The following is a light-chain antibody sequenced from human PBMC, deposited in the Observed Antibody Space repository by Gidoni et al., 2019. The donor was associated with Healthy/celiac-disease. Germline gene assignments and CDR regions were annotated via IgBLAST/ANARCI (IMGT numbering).Light chain of an antibody. CDR2: GKH. J-gene: IGLJ3*02. V-gene: IGLV3-19*01. Sequence: SSGLTKDLAVSVALGQTVRITCHGDSLRSYYAIWYQQKPGQAPVLVIYGKHNRPSGIPGRFSCSSSGNTASLTITGAQAEDEADYYCNSRDSSGNPWVFGGGTKLXVX. CDR1: SLRSYY. CDR3: NSRDSSGNPWV.